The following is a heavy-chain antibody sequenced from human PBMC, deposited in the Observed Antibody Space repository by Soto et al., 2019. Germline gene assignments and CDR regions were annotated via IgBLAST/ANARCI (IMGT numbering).Heavy chain of an antibody. CDR3: ETLLDHLHDYGSS. J-gene: IGHJ4*02. CDR1: GFTFSHYY. V-gene: IGHV3-11*01. D-gene: IGHD4-17*01. Sequence: PGGSLRLSCAASGFTFSHYYMSWIRQAPGKGLEWVSYISSSGSTIYYADSVKGRFTISRDNAKNSLYLQMNSLRAEDTAVYYCETLLDHLHDYGSSWGQGTLVTVSS. CDR2: ISSSGSTI.